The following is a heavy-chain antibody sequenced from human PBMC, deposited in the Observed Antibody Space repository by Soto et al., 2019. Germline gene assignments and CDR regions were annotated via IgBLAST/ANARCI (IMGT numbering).Heavy chain of an antibody. CDR1: GFTFTSYS. Sequence: EVQLVESGGGLVKPGGSLRLSCAASGFTFTSYSMNWVRQAPGKGLEWVSSISGSSAYIYYADSMKGRFTISRDNAKNSLYLQINSLRAEDTAVYYCEGQKDAFHIWGQGTMVTVSS. CDR2: ISGSSAYI. V-gene: IGHV3-21*01. CDR3: EGQKDAFHI. J-gene: IGHJ3*02.